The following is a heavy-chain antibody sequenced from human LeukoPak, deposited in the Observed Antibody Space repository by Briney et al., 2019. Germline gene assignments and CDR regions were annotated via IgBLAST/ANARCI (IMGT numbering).Heavy chain of an antibody. CDR1: GGSVYTSDYY. V-gene: IGHV4-39*07. CDR2: TFYTGKT. J-gene: IGHJ4*02. Sequence: SETLFLTCTVSGGSVYTSDYYWGWVRQPPGKGPEWIGDTFYTGKTNYNPSLKSRVSISIDTSKNQFSLKLTSVTAADTAVYYCARVFDSWGQGTLVTVSS. CDR3: ARVFDS.